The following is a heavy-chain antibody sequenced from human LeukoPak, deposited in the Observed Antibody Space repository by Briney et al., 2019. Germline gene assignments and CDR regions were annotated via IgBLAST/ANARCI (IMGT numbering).Heavy chain of an antibody. Sequence: PSETLSLTCTVSGGSISNKYWSWIRQPPGKGLEWIGYIYYSGSTNYNPSLKSRVTILVDTSKNQFSLKLNSVTAADTAVYYCARDPYYDILTGYLIRGAFDTWGLGTLITVSS. D-gene: IGHD3-9*01. J-gene: IGHJ3*02. CDR1: GGSISNKY. CDR2: IYYSGST. V-gene: IGHV4-59*12. CDR3: ARDPYYDILTGYLIRGAFDT.